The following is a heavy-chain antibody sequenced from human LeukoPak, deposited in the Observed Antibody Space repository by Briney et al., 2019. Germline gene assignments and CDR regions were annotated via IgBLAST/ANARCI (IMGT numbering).Heavy chain of an antibody. V-gene: IGHV1-69*04. D-gene: IGHD3-9*01. J-gene: IGHJ6*02. CDR3: ARDPSYYDILTARGTPYGMDV. CDR1: GGTFSRYA. CDR2: IIPILGIA. Sequence: SVKVSCKASGGTFSRYAISWVRQAPGQGLEWMGRIIPILGIANYAQKFQGRVTITADKSTSTAYMELSSLRSEDTAVYYCARDPSYYDILTARGTPYGMDVWGQGTTVTVSS.